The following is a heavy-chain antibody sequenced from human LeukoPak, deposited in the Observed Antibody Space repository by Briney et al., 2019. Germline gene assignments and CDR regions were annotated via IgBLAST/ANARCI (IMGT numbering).Heavy chain of an antibody. D-gene: IGHD6-6*01. V-gene: IGHV1-8*01. J-gene: IGHJ6*03. CDR3: ARVVVSQRQSIAARYYYYYMDV. CDR2: MNPNSGNT. Sequence: WASVKVSCKASGYTFTSYDINWVRQATGQGLEWMGWMNPNSGNTGYAQKFQGRVSLTSNTPISTAYMELSSLRSEDQAVYYCARVVVSQRQSIAARYYYYYMDVWGKGTTVTVSS. CDR1: GYTFTSYD.